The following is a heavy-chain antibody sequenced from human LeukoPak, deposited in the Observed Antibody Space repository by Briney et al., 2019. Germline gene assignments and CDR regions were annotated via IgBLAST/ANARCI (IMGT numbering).Heavy chain of an antibody. CDR2: IYYSGST. CDR1: GGSIRNYY. V-gene: IGHV4-59*01. CDR3: ARYYYYEISGYYYTPYYHSHMDV. D-gene: IGHD3-22*01. Sequence: PSETMSLTCTVSGGSIRNYYWSWVRQPPGKGLVWMGYIYYSGSTNYNPSLKSRVTISVDTPKKHLSLKLSSVPAPDTAVYYCARYYYYEISGYYYTPYYHSHMDVRRKGTTLSVSS. J-gene: IGHJ6*03.